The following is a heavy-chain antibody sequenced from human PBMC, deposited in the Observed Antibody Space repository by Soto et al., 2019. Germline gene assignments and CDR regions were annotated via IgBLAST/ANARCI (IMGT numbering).Heavy chain of an antibody. J-gene: IGHJ4*02. V-gene: IGHV1-18*01. Sequence: QIQLVQSGAEVKKPGASVKVSCKASGYIFTSQGISGVRQAPGQGLEWMGWISTYNGNPNYAQKLQGRVTMTTNTSTTTVFLELRSLTSDDTAVYYCARGRTRALDYWGQGSPVIVSS. CDR2: ISTYNGNP. CDR1: GYIFTSQG. CDR3: ARGRTRALDY. D-gene: IGHD1-7*01.